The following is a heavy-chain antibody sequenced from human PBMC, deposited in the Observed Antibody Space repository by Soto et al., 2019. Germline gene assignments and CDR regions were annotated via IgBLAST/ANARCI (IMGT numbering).Heavy chain of an antibody. CDR1: GGCNRRGGYY. CDR3: ARGRGHGEYYRVRGPPGV. Sequence: QLPESGPGLVKPSPTQSLTCTVSGGCNRRGGYYWSWIRPHPGSALEWIGYIYYSGSTYYNPSLKSRVTISVDTSKNQFSLKLSSVTAADTAVYYCARGRGHGEYYRVRGPPGVWGQGTLVTVSS. D-gene: IGHD3-10*01. V-gene: IGHV4-31*03. J-gene: IGHJ4*02. CDR2: IYYSGST.